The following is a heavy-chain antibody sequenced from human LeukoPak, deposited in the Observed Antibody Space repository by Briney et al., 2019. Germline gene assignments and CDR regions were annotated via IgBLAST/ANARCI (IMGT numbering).Heavy chain of an antibody. V-gene: IGHV3-7*04. CDR2: INQDGSEK. CDR1: GFMFSGYW. J-gene: IGHJ4*02. Sequence: GRSLRLSCAASGFMFSGYWMSWVRQAPGKGLEWVANINQDGSEKYYVDSVKGRFTISRDNAKNSLFFEMNSLRVEDTSVYYCARDFRNSGWGSDYWGQGTLVTVSS. CDR3: ARDFRNSGWGSDY. D-gene: IGHD6-19*01.